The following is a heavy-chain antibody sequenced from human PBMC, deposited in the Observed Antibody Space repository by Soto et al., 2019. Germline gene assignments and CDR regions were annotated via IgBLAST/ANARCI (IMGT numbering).Heavy chain of an antibody. D-gene: IGHD3-16*01. Sequence: SGPTQVQARHTLRLPCTFSGFSLSTTGSGVSWISQHPGKALEWLALIYWHDDKRYSPSLKSRLTITKDTSKNQVVLTMTNMDPVDTATYYCAHRGGATVGLYYFDYWGQGALVTVPQ. CDR2: IYWHDDK. CDR1: GFSLSTTGSG. J-gene: IGHJ4*02. V-gene: IGHV2-5*01. CDR3: AHRGGATVGLYYFDY.